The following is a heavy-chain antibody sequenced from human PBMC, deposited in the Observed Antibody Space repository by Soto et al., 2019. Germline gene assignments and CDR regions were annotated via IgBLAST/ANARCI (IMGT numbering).Heavy chain of an antibody. CDR3: ARDPHYXGSVTYTSRYYSYPMDV. CDR1: GFGFSGYY. J-gene: IGHJ6*02. CDR2: ISGGNGFT. V-gene: IGHV3-11*06. Sequence: GGSLRLSCLGSGFGFSGYYIRWVRQAPGKGLEWIAHISGGNGFTNYAASVRGRFTISRDNAKSSLHLQMNSLRADDTAVYYCARDPHYXGSVTYTSRYYSYPMDVWGQGTTVTVSS. D-gene: IGHD3-10*01.